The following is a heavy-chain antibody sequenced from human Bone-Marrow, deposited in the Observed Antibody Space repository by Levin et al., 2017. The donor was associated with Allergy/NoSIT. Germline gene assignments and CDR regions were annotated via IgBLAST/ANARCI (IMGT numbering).Heavy chain of an antibody. CDR1: GGTHNNYG. J-gene: IGHJ4*02. CDR2: IIPMSGTP. V-gene: IGHV1-69*13. D-gene: IGHD3-3*01. CDR3: ATWAGEVDVNPFWSGPFDF. Sequence: GASVKVSCKASGGTHNNYGIFWVRQAPGQGLEWMGGIIPMSGTPKNTQKFQARVTFTADASTTTVYMEMTGLTSEDTAVYYCATWAGEVDVNPFWSGPFDFWGRGTLVTVSS.